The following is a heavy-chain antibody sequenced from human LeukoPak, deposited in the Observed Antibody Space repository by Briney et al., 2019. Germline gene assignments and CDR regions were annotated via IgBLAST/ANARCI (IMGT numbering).Heavy chain of an antibody. CDR3: ARGHSGRYFASDY. D-gene: IGHD1-26*01. V-gene: IGHV3-66*01. Sequence: GGSLRLSCAASGFTVSSNYMNWVRQAPGKGLEWVSVIYSGGSTYYADSVKGRFIISRDNSKNTLYLQMNSLRVEDTAVYYCARGHSGRYFASDYWGQGTLVTVSS. J-gene: IGHJ4*02. CDR1: GFTVSSNY. CDR2: IYSGGST.